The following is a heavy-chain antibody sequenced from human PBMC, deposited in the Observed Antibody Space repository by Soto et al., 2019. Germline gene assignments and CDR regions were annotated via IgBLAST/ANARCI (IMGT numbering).Heavy chain of an antibody. Sequence: EVQLVESGGGLVKPGGSLRLSCAASGFTFSSYSMNWVRQAPGKGLEWVSSISSSSSYIYYADSVKGRFTISRDNAKNSLCLQMNSLRAEDTAVYYCVREVVAATYWFDPWGQGTLVIVSS. D-gene: IGHD2-15*01. V-gene: IGHV3-21*01. CDR1: GFTFSSYS. J-gene: IGHJ5*02. CDR3: VREVVAATYWFDP. CDR2: ISSSSSYI.